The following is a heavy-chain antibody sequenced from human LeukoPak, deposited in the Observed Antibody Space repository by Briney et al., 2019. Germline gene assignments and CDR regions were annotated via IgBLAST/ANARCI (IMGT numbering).Heavy chain of an antibody. J-gene: IGHJ3*02. V-gene: IGHV3-30*03. CDR2: ISYDGSNK. CDR1: GFTFSSYG. CDR3: ARGLGARTDDAFDI. D-gene: IGHD3-16*01. Sequence: GRSLRLSCAASGFTFSSYGMHWVRQAPGKGLEWVAVISYDGSNKYYADSVKGRFTISRDNSKNTLYLQMNSLRAEDTAVYYCARGLGARTDDAFDIWGQGTMVTVSS.